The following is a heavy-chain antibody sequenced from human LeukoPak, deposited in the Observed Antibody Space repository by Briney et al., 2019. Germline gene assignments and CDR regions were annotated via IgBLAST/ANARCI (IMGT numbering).Heavy chain of an antibody. D-gene: IGHD6-19*01. CDR2: IVVGSGNT. V-gene: IGHV1-58*01. Sequence: HRASVKVSCKASGFTFTSSAVQWVRQARGQRLEWIGWIVVGSGNTNYAQKFQERVTITRDMSTSRAYMELSSLRSEDTAVYYCAAGGYSSGWYSWIIWGQGTLVTVSS. CDR3: AAGGYSSGWYSWII. J-gene: IGHJ4*02. CDR1: GFTFTSSA.